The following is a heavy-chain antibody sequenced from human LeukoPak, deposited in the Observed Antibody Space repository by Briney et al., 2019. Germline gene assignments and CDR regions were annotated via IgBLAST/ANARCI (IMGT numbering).Heavy chain of an antibody. CDR3: ARHLWGYSSSFHLDY. V-gene: IGHV4-39*01. J-gene: IGHJ4*02. Sequence: PSESRSLTRTVSGRSISSPTYYWAWIRQPPVKGLEWIGTKYYRESTFYNPSLKRRVTISVHTSKTHFSLKLTSVTAADTAVYYCARHLWGYSSSFHLDYWGQGTLVTVSS. CDR2: KYYREST. CDR1: GRSISSPTYY. D-gene: IGHD6-13*01.